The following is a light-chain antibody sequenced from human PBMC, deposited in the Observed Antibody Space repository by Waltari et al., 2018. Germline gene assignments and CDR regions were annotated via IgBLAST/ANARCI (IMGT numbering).Light chain of an antibody. V-gene: IGKV3-11*01. CDR2: DAS. J-gene: IGKJ2*01. CDR1: QSVSSY. CDR3: QQRSGYT. Sequence: EIVLTQSPATLSLSPGERATLSCRASQSVSSYLAWYQQKPGQAPRLLIYDASNRATGIPARCSGSGSGTDFTLTISSLEPEDFAVYYCQQRSGYTFGQGTKLEIK.